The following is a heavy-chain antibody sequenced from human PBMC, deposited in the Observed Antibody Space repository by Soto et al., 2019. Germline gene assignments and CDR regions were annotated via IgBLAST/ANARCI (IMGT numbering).Heavy chain of an antibody. J-gene: IGHJ2*01. CDR2: ISSSSSYI. CDR3: ARDHPEYFDL. Sequence: PGGSLRLSCAASGFTFSSYSMNWVRQAPGKGPEWVSSISSSSSYIYYADSVKGRFTISRDNAKNSLYLQMNSLRAEDTAVYYCARDHPEYFDLWGRGTLVTVSS. CDR1: GFTFSSYS. V-gene: IGHV3-21*01.